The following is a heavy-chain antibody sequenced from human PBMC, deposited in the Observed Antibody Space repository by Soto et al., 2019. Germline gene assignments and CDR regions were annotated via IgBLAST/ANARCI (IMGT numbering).Heavy chain of an antibody. V-gene: IGHV1-46*01. J-gene: IGHJ4*02. CDR2: ISPSGGNT. D-gene: IGHD2-15*01. Sequence: ASESVACQPSGYNFPSSYVYSVRQATRQGLEWMGIISPSGGNTNYAQKFQGRVTMTRDTSTSTVYMELSGLRSEDTAVYYCARVYCSGGGCYGIDYWGQGTLVTVSS. CDR1: GYNFPSSY. CDR3: ARVYCSGGGCYGIDY.